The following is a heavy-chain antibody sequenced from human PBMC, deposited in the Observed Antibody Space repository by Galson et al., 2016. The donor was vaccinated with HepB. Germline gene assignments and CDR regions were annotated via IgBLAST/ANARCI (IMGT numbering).Heavy chain of an antibody. CDR1: EFTFSSYA. D-gene: IGHD1-26*01. CDR3: AKADYGSWLGPVYHYYYYMDV. V-gene: IGHV3-23*01. CDR2: ISGSGGKT. Sequence: SLRLSCAASEFTFSSYAMSWVRQAPGKGLEWVSGISGSGGKTFYADSVKGRFTISRDNYKNTLYLQMNSLRAEDTAVYYCAKADYGSWLGPVYHYYYYMDVWGKGTTVTVSS. J-gene: IGHJ6*03.